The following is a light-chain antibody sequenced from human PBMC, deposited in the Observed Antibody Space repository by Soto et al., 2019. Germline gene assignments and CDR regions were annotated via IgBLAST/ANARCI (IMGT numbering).Light chain of an antibody. V-gene: IGKV3-20*01. CDR1: ESGSSSY. Sequence: IVLTQSPDTLSLSPGERATLSCRASESGSSSYLAWYQQKPGQAPRLLIYSASGRATGIPDRFSGSGSGTDFTLTISRLEPEDFAVYYCQQYGSSPLTFGGGTKVEIK. CDR3: QQYGSSPLT. J-gene: IGKJ4*01. CDR2: SAS.